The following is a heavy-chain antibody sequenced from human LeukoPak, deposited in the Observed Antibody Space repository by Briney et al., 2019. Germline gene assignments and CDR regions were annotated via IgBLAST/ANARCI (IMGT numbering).Heavy chain of an antibody. J-gene: IGHJ3*02. D-gene: IGHD2-2*01. Sequence: QPGGSLRLSCAASGFTFRSYAMSWVRQAPGKGLEWVSAISGSGGSTYYADSVKGRFTISRDNSKNTLYLQMNSLRAEDTAVYYCAKDGLGYCSSTSCWGSDAFDIWGQGTMVTVSS. CDR3: AKDGLGYCSSTSCWGSDAFDI. CDR2: ISGSGGST. CDR1: GFTFRSYA. V-gene: IGHV3-23*01.